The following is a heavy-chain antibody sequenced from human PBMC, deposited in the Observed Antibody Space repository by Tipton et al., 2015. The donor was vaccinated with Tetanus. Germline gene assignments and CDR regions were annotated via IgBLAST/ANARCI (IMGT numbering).Heavy chain of an antibody. J-gene: IGHJ4*02. CDR2: IYYSGST. CDR3: ARGSGELSFARAGFDY. D-gene: IGHD3-16*02. V-gene: IGHV4-39*07. Sequence: TLSLTCTVSGGSISSSSYYWGWTRQPPGKGLEWIGSIYYSGSTYYNPSLKSRVTISVDTSKNQFSLKLSSVTAADTAVYYCARGSGELSFARAGFDYWGQGTLVTVSS. CDR1: GGSISSSSYY.